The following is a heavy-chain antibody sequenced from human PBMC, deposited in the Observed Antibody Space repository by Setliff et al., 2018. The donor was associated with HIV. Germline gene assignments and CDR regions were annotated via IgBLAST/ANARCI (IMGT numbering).Heavy chain of an antibody. V-gene: IGHV4-59*08. CDR3: ARSLVPSGYYYGRHAFDI. CDR2: IYYSGNT. Sequence: SETLSLTCSVSGASIRGHYWSWIRQSPGKGLEWIGNIYYSGNTNYNPSFKSRVTISVDTSKNQFTLRVNSVTAADTAVYYCARSLVPSGYYYGRHAFDIWGQGTKVTVSS. CDR1: GASIRGHY. J-gene: IGHJ3*02. D-gene: IGHD3-22*01.